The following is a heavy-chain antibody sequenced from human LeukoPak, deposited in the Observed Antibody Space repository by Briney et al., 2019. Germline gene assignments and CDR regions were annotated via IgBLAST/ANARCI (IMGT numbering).Heavy chain of an antibody. CDR3: AGIDYGDYVQH. J-gene: IGHJ1*01. Sequence: SETLSLTCTVSRGSISSYYWSWIRQPPGKGLEWIGYIYYSGSTNYNPSLKSRATISVDTSKNQFSLKLRSVTAADTAVYYCAGIDYGDYVQHWGQGTLVTVSS. CDR1: RGSISSYY. V-gene: IGHV4-59*01. CDR2: IYYSGST. D-gene: IGHD4-17*01.